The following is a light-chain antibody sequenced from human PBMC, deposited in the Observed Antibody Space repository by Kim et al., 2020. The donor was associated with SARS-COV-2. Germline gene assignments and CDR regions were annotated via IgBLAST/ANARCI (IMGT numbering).Light chain of an antibody. CDR2: DAS. Sequence: EIVLTQSPATLSLSPGERATLSCRASQSVSSYLAWYQQKLGQPPRLLIYDASNRAAGTPARFSGSGSGTDFTLTISSLKPEDCAVYYCQQRGNWPLTFGQGTKVDI. CDR3: QQRGNWPLT. J-gene: IGKJ1*01. V-gene: IGKV3-11*01. CDR1: QSVSSY.